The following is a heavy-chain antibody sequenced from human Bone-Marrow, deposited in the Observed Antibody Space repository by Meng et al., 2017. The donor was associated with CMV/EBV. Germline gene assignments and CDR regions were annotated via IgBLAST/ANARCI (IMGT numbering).Heavy chain of an antibody. CDR1: GYTFTSYT. CDR2: INAGNGNT. CDR3: ARGVSGYSSGWYSWYFDL. Sequence: QVQLVQSGAEVKKPGASVKVSCKAFGYTFTSYTIHWVRQAPGQSLEWMGWINAGNGNTIYSQEFQGRVTITRDTSATTAYMELSSLISEDTAVYYCARGVSGYSSGWYSWYFDLWGRGTLVTVSS. V-gene: IGHV1-3*01. D-gene: IGHD6-19*01. J-gene: IGHJ2*01.